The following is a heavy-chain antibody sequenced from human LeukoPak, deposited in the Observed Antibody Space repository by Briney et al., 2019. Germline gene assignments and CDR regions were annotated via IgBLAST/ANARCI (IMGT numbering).Heavy chain of an antibody. D-gene: IGHD3-10*01. CDR2: MNPNSGNT. CDR1: GYTFTSYD. Sequence: GAPVKVSCKASGYTFTSYDINWVRQATGRGLEWMGWMNPNSGNTGYAQRFQGRVTITRNTSISTAYMELSSLRSDDTAVYFCARAEYYGSGSYFTESYYYMDVWGKGTTVTVSS. V-gene: IGHV1-8*01. J-gene: IGHJ6*03. CDR3: ARAEYYGSGSYFTESYYYMDV.